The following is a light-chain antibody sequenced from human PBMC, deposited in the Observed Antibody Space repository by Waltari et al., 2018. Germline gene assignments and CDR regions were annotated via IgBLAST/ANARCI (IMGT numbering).Light chain of an antibody. CDR3: SSYTSTNVV. V-gene: IGLV2-14*01. Sequence: QSALTQPASVSGSPGPSITISCTGTSSDVGGYNYVSWYQQHPGKAPKLMIYDVSNRPSGVSNRFSGSKSGNTASLTISGLQAEDEADYYCSSYTSTNVVFGGGTKLTVL. CDR2: DVS. J-gene: IGLJ2*01. CDR1: SSDVGGYNY.